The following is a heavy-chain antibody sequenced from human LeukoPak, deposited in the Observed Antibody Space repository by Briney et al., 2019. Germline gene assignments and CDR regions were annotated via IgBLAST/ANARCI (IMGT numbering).Heavy chain of an antibody. CDR1: GFTFSSYA. V-gene: IGHV3-30*04. Sequence: GRSLRLSCAASGFTFSSYAMHWVRQAPGKGLEWVAVISYDGSNKKYADSVKGRFTISRDNSKNTLYLQMNSLRAEDTAVYYCARTYTGWELCIWGQGTMVTVSS. CDR2: ISYDGSNK. CDR3: ARTYTGWELCI. D-gene: IGHD1-26*01. J-gene: IGHJ3*02.